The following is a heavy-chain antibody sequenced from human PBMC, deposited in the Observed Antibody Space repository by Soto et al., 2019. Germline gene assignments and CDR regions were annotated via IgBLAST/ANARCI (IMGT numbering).Heavy chain of an antibody. CDR2: IYYSGAA. J-gene: IGHJ1*01. Sequence: PXATLSLTCDVCGDSISSSTYYGGWIRQPPGKGLEWLASIYYSGAAYYNPSLRSRVSISVDTSNNRFSLALTSLTAADTAVYFCATLAYSGYLQTWGQGSLVTVSS. D-gene: IGHD5-12*01. CDR1: GDSISSSTYY. CDR3: ATLAYSGYLQT. V-gene: IGHV4-39*02.